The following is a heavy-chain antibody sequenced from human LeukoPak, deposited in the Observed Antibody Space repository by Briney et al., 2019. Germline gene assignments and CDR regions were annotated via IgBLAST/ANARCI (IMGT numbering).Heavy chain of an antibody. CDR3: AREYSYGYAGIGYFDY. CDR2: IYYSGST. CDR1: GGSISSYY. V-gene: IGHV4-59*01. D-gene: IGHD5-18*01. J-gene: IGHJ4*02. Sequence: NPSETLSLTCTVSGGSISSYYWSWIRQPPGKGLEWIGYIYYSGSTNYNPSLKSRVTISVDTSKNQFSLKLSSVTAADTAVYYCAREYSYGYAGIGYFDYWGQGTLVTVSS.